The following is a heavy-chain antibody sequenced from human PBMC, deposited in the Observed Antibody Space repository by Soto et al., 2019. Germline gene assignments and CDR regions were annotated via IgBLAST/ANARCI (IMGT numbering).Heavy chain of an antibody. CDR1: GFTFSSYG. CDR3: AKDHYYGSGSTKPDY. J-gene: IGHJ4*02. D-gene: IGHD3-10*01. Sequence: GSLRLSCAASGFTFSSYGMHWVRQAPGKGLEWVAVISYDGSNKYYADSVKGRFTISRDNSKNTLYLQMNSLRAEDTAVYYCAKDHYYGSGSTKPDYWGQGTLVTVSS. V-gene: IGHV3-30*18. CDR2: ISYDGSNK.